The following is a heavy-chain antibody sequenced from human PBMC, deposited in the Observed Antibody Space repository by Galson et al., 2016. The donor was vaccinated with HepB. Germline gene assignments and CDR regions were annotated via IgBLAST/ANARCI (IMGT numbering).Heavy chain of an antibody. CDR2: ITSGGTT. CDR1: GFSFSSYA. D-gene: IGHD2-2*01. CDR3: ARDRGFYSSTWD. V-gene: IGHV3-23*01. Sequence: SLRLSCAASGFSFSSYAMSWVRQAPGKGLEWVSGITSGGTTYYADSVKGRFTISRDNSKNILYLQMISLRAEDTAVYYCARDRGFYSSTWDWGQGTLVTASS. J-gene: IGHJ4*02.